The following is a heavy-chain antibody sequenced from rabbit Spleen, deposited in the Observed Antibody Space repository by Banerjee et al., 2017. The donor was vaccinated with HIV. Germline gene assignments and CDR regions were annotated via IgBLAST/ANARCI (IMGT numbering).Heavy chain of an antibody. J-gene: IGHJ4*01. CDR2: IYAGTTGNT. D-gene: IGHD6-1*01. Sequence: QEQLVESGGGLVTLGGSLKLSCTASGIDFSGKYYIYWVRQAPGKGLEWIACIYAGTTGNTYYASWAKGRFTISKTSSTTVTLQMTSLTAADTATYFCARGYAGYPYATRLNLWGPGTLVTVS. CDR3: ARGYAGYPYATRLNL. CDR1: GIDFSGKYY. V-gene: IGHV1S45*01.